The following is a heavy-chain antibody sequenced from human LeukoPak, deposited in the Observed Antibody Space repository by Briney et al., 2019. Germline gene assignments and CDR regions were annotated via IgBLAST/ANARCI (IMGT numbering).Heavy chain of an antibody. CDR2: IKQDGSEK. Sequence: GGSLRLSCAASGFTFSSYWMSWVRQAPGKGLEWVANIKQDGSEKYYVGSVKGRFTISRDNAKNSVFLQMNSLRAEDTAVYYCASGDGRFDYWGQGTLVTVSS. V-gene: IGHV3-7*01. CDR3: ASGDGRFDY. CDR1: GFTFSSYW. J-gene: IGHJ4*02. D-gene: IGHD3-10*01.